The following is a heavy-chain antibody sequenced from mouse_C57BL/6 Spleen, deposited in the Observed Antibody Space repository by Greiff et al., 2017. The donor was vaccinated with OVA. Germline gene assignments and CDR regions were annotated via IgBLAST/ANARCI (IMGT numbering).Heavy chain of an antibody. J-gene: IGHJ4*01. Sequence: VQLQQPGAELVRPGSSVKLSCKASGYTFTSYWMHWVKQRPIQGLEWIGNIDPSDSDTHYNQKFKDKATLTVDKSSSTAYMQLSSLTSEDSAVYYCARLIYGRGDYYAMDYWGQGTSVTVSS. CDR3: ARLIYGRGDYYAMDY. V-gene: IGHV1-52*01. CDR1: GYTFTSYW. D-gene: IGHD1-1*01. CDR2: IDPSDSDT.